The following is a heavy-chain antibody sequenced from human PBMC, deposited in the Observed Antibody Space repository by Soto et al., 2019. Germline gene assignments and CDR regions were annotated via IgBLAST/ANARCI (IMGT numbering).Heavy chain of an antibody. CDR3: ARQIWRDGYIPFDY. CDR2: IYYSGST. CDR1: GGSISSSSYY. D-gene: IGHD3-3*01. J-gene: IGHJ4*02. V-gene: IGHV4-39*01. Sequence: PSETLSLTCTVSGGSISSSSYYWGWIRQPPGKGLEWIGSIYYSGSTYYNPSLKSRVTISVDTSKNQFSLKLSSVTAADTAVYYCARQIWRDGYIPFDYWGQGTLVTVSS.